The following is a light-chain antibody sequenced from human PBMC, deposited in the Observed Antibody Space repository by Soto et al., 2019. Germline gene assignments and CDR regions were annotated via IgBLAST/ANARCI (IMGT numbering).Light chain of an antibody. J-gene: IGKJ1*01. V-gene: IGKV3-20*01. Sequence: MAQYPATLSVSPGERATLSCRASQSVSSNLAWYQQKPGQAPRLLIYGASSRATGIPDRFSGSGSGTDFTLTISRLEPEDFAVYYCQQYGSSRTFGQGSKVDI. CDR3: QQYGSSRT. CDR1: QSVSSN. CDR2: GAS.